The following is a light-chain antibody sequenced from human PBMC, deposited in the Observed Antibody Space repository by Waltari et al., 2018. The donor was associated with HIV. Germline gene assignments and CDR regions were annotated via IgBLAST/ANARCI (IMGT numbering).Light chain of an antibody. J-gene: IGLJ2*01. CDR2: GKN. CDR3: YSRDSSGNHLV. CDR1: SLRSYY. V-gene: IGLV3-19*01. Sequence: SSELTQDPAVSVALGQTVRITCKGDSLRSYYASWYQQKPGQAPILVIYGKNNRPSGIPDRFSGSTSGNIDSLTITGAQAEDEADYYCYSRDSSGNHLVFGGGTKLTVL.